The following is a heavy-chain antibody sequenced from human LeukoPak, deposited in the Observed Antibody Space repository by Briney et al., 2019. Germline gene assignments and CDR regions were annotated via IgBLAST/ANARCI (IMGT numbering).Heavy chain of an antibody. CDR3: AKDRSETYYYDSSGYY. Sequence: GGSLRLSCAASGFTVSSNYMSWVRQAPGKGLEWVSVIYSGGSTYYADSVKGRFTISRDNSKNTLYLQMNSLRAEDTAVYYCAKDRSETYYYDSSGYYWGQGTLVTVSS. CDR2: IYSGGST. CDR1: GFTVSSNY. V-gene: IGHV3-53*01. J-gene: IGHJ4*02. D-gene: IGHD3-22*01.